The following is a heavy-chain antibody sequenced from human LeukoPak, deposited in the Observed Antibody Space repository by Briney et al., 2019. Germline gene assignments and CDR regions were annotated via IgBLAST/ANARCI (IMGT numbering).Heavy chain of an antibody. D-gene: IGHD3-22*01. CDR1: GFTFSIYW. V-gene: IGHV3-74*01. CDR2: INSGGSGT. CDR3: ARDSLEVVTYFDY. J-gene: IGHJ4*02. Sequence: GGSLRLSCAASGFTFSIYWMHWVRQAPGKGLVWVSRINSGGSGTSYADSVKGRFTISRDNAKNTLYLQMNSLRAEDTAVYFCARDSLEVVTYFDYWGQGTLVTVSS.